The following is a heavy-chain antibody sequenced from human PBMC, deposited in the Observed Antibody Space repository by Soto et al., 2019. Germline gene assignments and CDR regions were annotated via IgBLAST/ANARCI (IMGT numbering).Heavy chain of an antibody. Sequence: GGSLRLSCAASGFMFTNHGMHWVHQAPGKGLEWVAVIWSDGNKRYYADSAKGRFTVSRDTSKNTLYLQMNNLRADDTAVYYCARDRAYDYVWGSYHSFGYYFDYWGQGTLVTVSS. CDR3: ARDRAYDYVWGSYHSFGYYFDY. D-gene: IGHD3-16*01. V-gene: IGHV3-33*01. CDR1: GFMFTNHG. CDR2: IWSDGNKR. J-gene: IGHJ4*02.